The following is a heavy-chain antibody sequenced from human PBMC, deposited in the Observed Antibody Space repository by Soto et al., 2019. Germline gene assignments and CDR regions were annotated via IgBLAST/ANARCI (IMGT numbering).Heavy chain of an antibody. CDR1: GFTFSNYD. CDR3: AKRLGGYGEGVLDI. D-gene: IGHD4-17*01. V-gene: IGHV3-23*01. CDR2: ISGSGDNT. Sequence: GGSLRLSCAASGFTFSNYDMNWVRLAPGKGLEWVSGISGSGDNTYYADSVKGHFSVSRDNSKNTLYLQVNSLRVEDTALYYCAKRLGGYGEGVLDIWGQGTMVTVSS. J-gene: IGHJ3*02.